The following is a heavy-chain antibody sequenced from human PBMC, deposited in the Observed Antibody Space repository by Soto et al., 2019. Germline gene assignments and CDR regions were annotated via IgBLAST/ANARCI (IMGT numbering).Heavy chain of an antibody. J-gene: IGHJ5*02. CDR2: ISSSSSYI. CDR3: ARDWNVQWLVP. CDR1: GFTFSSHS. D-gene: IGHD6-19*01. Sequence: PGGSLRLSCAASGFTFSSHSMSWVRQAPGKGLEWVSSISSSSSYIYYADSVKGRFTISRDNAKNSLYLQMNSLRAEDTAVYYCARDWNVQWLVPWGQGTLVTVSS. V-gene: IGHV3-21*01.